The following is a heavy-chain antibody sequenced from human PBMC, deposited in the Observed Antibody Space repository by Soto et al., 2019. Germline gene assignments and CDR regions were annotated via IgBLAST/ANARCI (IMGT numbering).Heavy chain of an antibody. CDR1: GYTSTSYA. J-gene: IGHJ5*02. Sequence: ASVKVSCKASGYTSTSYAMHWVRQAPGQRLEWMGWINAGNGNTKYSQKFQGRVTITRDTSASTAYMELSSLRSEDTAVYYCARAFGYSSHLSPWGQGTLVTVSS. CDR2: INAGNGNT. CDR3: ARAFGYSSHLSP. V-gene: IGHV1-3*01. D-gene: IGHD5-18*01.